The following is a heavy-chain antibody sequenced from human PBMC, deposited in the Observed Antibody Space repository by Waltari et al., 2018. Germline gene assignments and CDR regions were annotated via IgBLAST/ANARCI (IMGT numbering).Heavy chain of an antibody. V-gene: IGHV2-70*04. CDR3: ARTSPDYSNYNHFDY. CDR1: GFSLSTSGMR. J-gene: IGHJ4*02. CDR2: NDWDDDK. Sequence: QVTLKESGPALVTPTQTLTLTCTFSGFSLSTSGMRVSWIRQPPGTALDWRARNDWDDDKFYSPALKSRLTISEDASKNQVVLTMTNMDPVDTATYYCARTSPDYSNYNHFDYWGQGTLVTVSS. D-gene: IGHD4-4*01.